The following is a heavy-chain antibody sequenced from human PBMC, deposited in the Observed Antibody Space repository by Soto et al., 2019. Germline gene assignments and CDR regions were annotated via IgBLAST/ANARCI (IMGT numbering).Heavy chain of an antibody. CDR1: GFTFSNYW. CDR2: IRQDGSEG. V-gene: IGHV3-7*03. D-gene: IGHD2-15*01. J-gene: IGHJ6*02. CDR3: ARERGSKSMDV. Sequence: GGSLRLSCSASGFTFSNYWMTWVRQAPGKGLEWVANIRQDGSEGSYVDSVKGRFTISRDNAKVSLFLQMNSLRAEDTAVYYCARERGSKSMDVWGQGTTVTVSS.